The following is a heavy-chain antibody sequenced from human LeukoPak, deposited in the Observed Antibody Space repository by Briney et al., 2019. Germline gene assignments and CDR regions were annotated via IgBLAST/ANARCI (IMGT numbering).Heavy chain of an antibody. D-gene: IGHD6-13*01. CDR1: GYSFTSYW. J-gene: IGHJ6*02. CDR2: IYPGDSDT. V-gene: IGHV5-51*01. CDR3: ARLAEAAAGTYPYYYGMDV. Sequence: GESLKISCKGSGYSFTSYWIGWVRQMPGKGPEWMGIIYPGDSDTRYSPSFQGQVTISADKSISTAYLQWSSLKASDTAMYYCARLAEAAAGTYPYYYGMDVWGQGTTVTVSS.